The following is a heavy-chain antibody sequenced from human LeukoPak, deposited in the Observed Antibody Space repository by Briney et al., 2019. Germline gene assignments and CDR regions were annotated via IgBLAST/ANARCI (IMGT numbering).Heavy chain of an antibody. V-gene: IGHV1-2*02. Sequence: GASVTISCKASVYTFTGYYMHWVRQAPGRGLEWMGWINPNLGGKNYAQKFQGRGTMTRDTSISTAYMELNSLRSDDPAVYYCASVPGYSGYDLAWDYWGQGTLVTVSS. CDR2: INPNLGGK. J-gene: IGHJ4*02. D-gene: IGHD5-12*01. CDR3: ASVPGYSGYDLAWDY. CDR1: VYTFTGYY.